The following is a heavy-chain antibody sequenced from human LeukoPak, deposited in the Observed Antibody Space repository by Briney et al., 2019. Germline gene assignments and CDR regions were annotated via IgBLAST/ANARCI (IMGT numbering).Heavy chain of an antibody. J-gene: IGHJ4*02. CDR2: ISGSGGST. Sequence: PGGSLRLSCAASGFTFSSYAMSWVRQAPGKGLEWVSAISGSGGSTYYADSVKGRFTISRDNSKNTLYLQMNSLRAEDTAVYYCAKDQGPVVVVTWHFDYWGQGTLVTVSS. V-gene: IGHV3-23*01. CDR3: AKDQGPVVVVTWHFDY. CDR1: GFTFSSYA. D-gene: IGHD3-22*01.